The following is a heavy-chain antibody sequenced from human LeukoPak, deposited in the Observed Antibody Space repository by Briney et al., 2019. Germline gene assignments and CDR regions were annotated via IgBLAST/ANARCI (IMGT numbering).Heavy chain of an antibody. CDR3: ARNDYGDPPVDY. V-gene: IGHV4-39*01. CDR2: IYYSGST. Sequence: SETLSLTCTVSGGSISSSSYYWGWIRQPPGKGLEWIGSIYYSGSTYYNPSLKSRVTISVDTSKNQFSLKLSSVTAADTAMYYCARNDYGDPPVDYWGQGTLVTVSS. D-gene: IGHD4-17*01. J-gene: IGHJ4*02. CDR1: GGSISSSSYY.